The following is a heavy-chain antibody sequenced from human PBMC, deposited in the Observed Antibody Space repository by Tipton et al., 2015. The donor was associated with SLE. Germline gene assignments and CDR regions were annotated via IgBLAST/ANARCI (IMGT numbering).Heavy chain of an antibody. CDR3: AGIEGDASYYFYYYLNV. CDR2: ISGDGSAV. Sequence: SLRLSCAASGFTFSNYWMHWVRQVPGKGLVWVSRISGDGSAVRYADSVKGRFTISRDNTKNTLYLQMNSLRADDAAVYYCAGIEGDASYYFYYYLNVWGKGTTVTVSS. CDR1: GFTFSNYW. V-gene: IGHV3-74*01. D-gene: IGHD6-6*01. J-gene: IGHJ6*03.